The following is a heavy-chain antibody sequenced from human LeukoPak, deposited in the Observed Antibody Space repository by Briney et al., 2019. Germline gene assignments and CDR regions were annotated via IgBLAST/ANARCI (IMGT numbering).Heavy chain of an antibody. J-gene: IGHJ3*02. V-gene: IGHV4-59*01. Sequence: PSETLSLTCTVSGGSISSYYWSWIRQPPGKGLEWIGHMYYSGSTNYNPSLRSRVTISVDTSKNQFSLKLTSVTAADTAVYYCARGLGGSASYPDAFDIWGRGTMVTVSS. CDR2: MYYSGST. D-gene: IGHD3-10*01. CDR3: ARGLGGSASYPDAFDI. CDR1: GGSISSYY.